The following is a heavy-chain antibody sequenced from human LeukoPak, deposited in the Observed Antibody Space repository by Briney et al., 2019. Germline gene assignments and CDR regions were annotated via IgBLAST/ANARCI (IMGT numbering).Heavy chain of an antibody. CDR2: ISGSGGST. Sequence: GGSLRLSCAASGFTFSSYSMNWVRQAPGKGLEWVSAISGSGGSTYYADSVKGRFTISRDNSKNTLYLQMNSLRAEDTAVYYCAKAERGHHYDFLFDPWGQGTLVTVSS. CDR1: GFTFSSYS. D-gene: IGHD3-3*01. V-gene: IGHV3-23*01. J-gene: IGHJ5*02. CDR3: AKAERGHHYDFLFDP.